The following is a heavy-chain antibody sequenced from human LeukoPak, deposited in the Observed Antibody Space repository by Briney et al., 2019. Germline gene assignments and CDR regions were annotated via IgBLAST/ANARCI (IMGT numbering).Heavy chain of an antibody. J-gene: IGHJ6*03. CDR2: IYYSGST. CDR1: GGSISSYY. Sequence: PSETLSLTCTVSGGSISSYYWSWIRQPPGKGLEWIGYIYYSGSTNYNPSLKSRVTMSVDTSKSQFSLKLSSVTAADTAVYYCARDTSTGFNYYYYMDVWGKGTTVTVSS. V-gene: IGHV4-59*12. D-gene: IGHD4-17*01. CDR3: ARDTSTGFNYYYYMDV.